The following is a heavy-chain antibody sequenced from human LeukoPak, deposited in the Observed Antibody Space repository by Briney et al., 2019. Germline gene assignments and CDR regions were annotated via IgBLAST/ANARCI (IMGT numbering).Heavy chain of an antibody. J-gene: IGHJ5*02. V-gene: IGHV3-23*01. CDR2: ISGSGGST. CDR1: GFTFSSYA. D-gene: IGHD5-18*01. CDR3: AKTLLAAMVNNWFDP. Sequence: PGGSLRLSCAASGFTFSSYAMSWVRQAPGKGLEWVSAISGSGGSTYYADSVKGRFTISRDNSKNTLYLQMNSLRAEDTAVYYCAKTLLAAMVNNWFDPWGQGTLVTVSS.